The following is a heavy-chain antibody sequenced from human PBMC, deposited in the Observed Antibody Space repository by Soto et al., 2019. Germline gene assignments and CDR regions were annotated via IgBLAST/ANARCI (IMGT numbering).Heavy chain of an antibody. V-gene: IGHV3-33*01. Sequence: GGSLRLSCAASGFTFSSYGMHWVRQAPGKGLEWVAVIWYDGSNKYYADSVKGRFTISRDNSKNTLYLQMNSLRAEDTAVYYCASRSEEMATIGSDAFDIWGQGTMVTVSS. J-gene: IGHJ3*02. CDR1: GFTFSSYG. CDR3: ASRSEEMATIGSDAFDI. CDR2: IWYDGSNK. D-gene: IGHD5-12*01.